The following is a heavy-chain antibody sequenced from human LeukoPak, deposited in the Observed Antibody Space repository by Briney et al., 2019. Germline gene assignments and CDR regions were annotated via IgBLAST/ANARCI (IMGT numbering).Heavy chain of an antibody. CDR3: ATTWGRDGYNVYYFDY. CDR1: GGTFSSYA. CDR2: IIPIFGTA. D-gene: IGHD5-24*01. V-gene: IGHV1-69*05. J-gene: IGHJ4*02. Sequence: SVKVSCKASGGTFSSYAISWVRQAPGQGFEWMGGIIPIFGTANYAQKFQGRVTITTDESTSTAYMELSSLRSEDTAVYYCATTWGRDGYNVYYFDYWGQGTLVTVSS.